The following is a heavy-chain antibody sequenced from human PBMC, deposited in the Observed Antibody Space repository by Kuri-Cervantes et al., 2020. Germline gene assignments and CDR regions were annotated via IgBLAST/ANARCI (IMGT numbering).Heavy chain of an antibody. D-gene: IGHD4-23*01. Sequence: GESLKISCAASGFTFSSYAMSWVRQAPGKGLEWVSAISGSGGSTYYADSVKGRFTISRDNSKNTLYLQMSSLRAEDTAVYYCAKETLYGGNPWYYFDYWGQGTLVTVSS. CDR3: AKETLYGGNPWYYFDY. V-gene: IGHV3-23*01. CDR1: GFTFSSYA. CDR2: ISGSGGST. J-gene: IGHJ4*02.